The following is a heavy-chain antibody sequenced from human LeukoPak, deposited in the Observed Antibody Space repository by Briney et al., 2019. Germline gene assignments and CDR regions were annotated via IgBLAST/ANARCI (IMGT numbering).Heavy chain of an antibody. CDR1: GFTFSSYE. J-gene: IGHJ6*03. CDR2: ISSSGSTI. D-gene: IGHD6-13*01. CDR3: AKDATPALGTVYMDV. Sequence: GGSLRLSCAASGFTFSSYEMNWVRQAPGKGLEWVSYISSSGSTIYYADSVEGRFTISRDNDKNSIYLQMNSLRAEDTAVYYCAKDATPALGTVYMDVWGKGTTVTVSS. V-gene: IGHV3-48*03.